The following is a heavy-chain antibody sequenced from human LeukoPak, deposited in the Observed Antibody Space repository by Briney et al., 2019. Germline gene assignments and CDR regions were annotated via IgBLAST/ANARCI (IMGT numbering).Heavy chain of an antibody. Sequence: SQTLTLTCAFSGGSISCCVYSGSWIRQPPVKGLEWIGYIYHNGSTYYNPSLKIRVTISVERSKNQFSLKLRSVTAADTALYYCARGGYESSFGTDVWGKGTTVTVSS. J-gene: IGHJ6*04. V-gene: IGHV4-30-2*01. CDR3: ARGGYESSFGTDV. CDR2: IYHNGST. D-gene: IGHD5-12*01. CDR1: GGSISCCVYS.